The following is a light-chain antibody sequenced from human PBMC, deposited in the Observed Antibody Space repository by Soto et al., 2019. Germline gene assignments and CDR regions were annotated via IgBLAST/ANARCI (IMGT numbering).Light chain of an antibody. J-gene: IGKJ1*01. CDR2: DVS. CDR1: QSISNW. V-gene: IGKV1-5*01. Sequence: DIQMTQSPSTLSVSVGDRVTITCRASQSISNWLAWYQQKPGKAPKLLIYDVSRLESGVPSRFSGSGSGTEFIITISSLQPDDFATYYCQQYNSYPWTFGQGTKVEIK. CDR3: QQYNSYPWT.